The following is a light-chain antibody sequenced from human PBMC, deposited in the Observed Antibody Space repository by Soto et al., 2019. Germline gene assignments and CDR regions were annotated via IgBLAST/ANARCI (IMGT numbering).Light chain of an antibody. CDR1: QSVSSY. CDR3: QQYYSYPLT. Sequence: ETVLTQSPATLSLSPGERATLSCRASQSVSSYLVWYQQKPGQAPRLLIYDASNRATGIPARFSGSGSGTDFTLTISCLQSEDFATYYCQQYYSYPLTFGGGTKVDIK. V-gene: IGKV3-11*01. J-gene: IGKJ4*01. CDR2: DAS.